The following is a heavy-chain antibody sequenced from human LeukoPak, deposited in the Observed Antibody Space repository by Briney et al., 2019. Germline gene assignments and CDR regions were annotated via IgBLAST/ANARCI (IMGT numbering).Heavy chain of an antibody. V-gene: IGHV3-33*01. CDR2: IWYDGSNK. D-gene: IGHD3-9*01. Sequence: GGSLRLSCAASGFTFSSYGMHWFRQAPGKGLEWVAVIWYDGSNKYYADSVKGRFTISRDNSKNTLYLQMNSLRAEDTAVYYCARDKYDILTGYDYYYYGMDVWGQGTTVTVSS. CDR1: GFTFSSYG. CDR3: ARDKYDILTGYDYYYYGMDV. J-gene: IGHJ6*02.